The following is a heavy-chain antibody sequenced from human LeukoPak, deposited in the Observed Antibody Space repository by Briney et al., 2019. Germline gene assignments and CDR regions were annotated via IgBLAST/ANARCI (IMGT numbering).Heavy chain of an antibody. V-gene: IGHV3-23*01. CDR1: GFTFSNYA. CDR3: AKDYYFDY. J-gene: IGHJ4*02. CDR2: ISGSGGGT. Sequence: GGSLRLSCAASGFTFSNYALSWVRQSPGKGLEWVSSISGSGGGTFYADSVRGRFTISRDNSKNTLFLQMSSLRAEDTAVYYCAKDYYFDYWGQGTLVTVSS.